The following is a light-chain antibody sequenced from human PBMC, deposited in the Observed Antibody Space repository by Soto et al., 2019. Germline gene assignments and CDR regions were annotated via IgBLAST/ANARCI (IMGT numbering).Light chain of an antibody. CDR3: QHYSSYSEA. CDR2: KAS. V-gene: IGKV1-5*03. Sequence: DIQMTQSPSTLSGSVGDRVTITCRASQTISSWLAWYQQKQGKAPKLLIYKASTLKSGVPSRFSGSGSGTEFTLTISSLQPDDFATYYCQHYSSYSEAFGQGTKVDIK. CDR1: QTISSW. J-gene: IGKJ1*01.